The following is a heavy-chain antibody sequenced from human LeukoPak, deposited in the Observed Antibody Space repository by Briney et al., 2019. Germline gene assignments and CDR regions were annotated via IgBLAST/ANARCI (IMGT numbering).Heavy chain of an antibody. J-gene: IGHJ4*02. CDR3: AKTWNYYDSSGSLDY. V-gene: IGHV3-30*18. Sequence: PGGSLRLSCAASGFTFSSYGMHWVRQAPGKGLEWVAVISYDGSNKYYADSVKGRFTISRDNSKNTLYLQMNSLRAEDTAVYYRAKTWNYYDSSGSLDYWGQGTLVTVSS. CDR1: GFTFSSYG. D-gene: IGHD3-22*01. CDR2: ISYDGSNK.